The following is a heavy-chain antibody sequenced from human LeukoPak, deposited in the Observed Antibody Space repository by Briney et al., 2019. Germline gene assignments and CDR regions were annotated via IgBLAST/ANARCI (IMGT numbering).Heavy chain of an antibody. D-gene: IGHD2-2*01. CDR1: GFTFSSYW. J-gene: IGHJ4*02. V-gene: IGHV3-74*01. CDR2: IVPAGSST. Sequence: GGSLRLSCAASGFTFSSYWMHWVRQVPGKGLVWVSRIVPAGSSTSYADSVKGRFTISRDNAKNTLYLQMNNLRADDTAVYYCARGVASSSTSVDYWGQGTLVTVSS. CDR3: ARGVASSSTSVDY.